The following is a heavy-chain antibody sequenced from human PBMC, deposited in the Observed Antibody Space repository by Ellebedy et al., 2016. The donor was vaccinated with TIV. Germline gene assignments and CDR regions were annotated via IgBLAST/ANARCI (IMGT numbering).Heavy chain of an antibody. V-gene: IGHV3-72*01. CDR1: GFTLSDHY. Sequence: GESLKISCAASGFTLSDHYMDWVRQAPGKGLEWVGRTRNKVHGYSTEYAASVKGRFTISRGDTKNSLYLQMNSLKTDDTAVYFCARGYNGFDCWGQGTLVTVSS. D-gene: IGHD5-12*01. CDR3: ARGYNGFDC. CDR2: TRNKVHGYST. J-gene: IGHJ4*02.